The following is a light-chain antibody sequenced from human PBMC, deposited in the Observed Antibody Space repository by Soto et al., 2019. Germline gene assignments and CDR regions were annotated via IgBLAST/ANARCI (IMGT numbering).Light chain of an antibody. CDR2: EGT. V-gene: IGLV2-23*01. Sequence: QSVLTQPASVSGSPGQSITISCTGTNSDVGTHNLVSWYQQHPGKAPKLIIYEGTKRPSGVSNRFSGSKSGNTASLTISGLQAEDEADYYCCSNALLFGTGTKVTVL. CDR1: NSDVGTHNL. CDR3: CSNALL. J-gene: IGLJ1*01.